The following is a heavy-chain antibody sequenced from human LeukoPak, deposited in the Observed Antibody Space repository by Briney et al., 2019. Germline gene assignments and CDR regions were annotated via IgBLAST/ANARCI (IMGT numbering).Heavy chain of an antibody. J-gene: IGHJ5*02. D-gene: IGHD6-13*01. CDR2: ISYDGSQH. CDR1: GFTFSTSA. CDR3: ARDPSSAPYSTYWAANYFDP. Sequence: GGSLRLSCAASGFTFSTSAKYWVRQTPGKGLEWVALISYDGSQHYLADSLKGRFTISRDNSKNTLYLQMTSLRLDDTAMYYCARDPSSAPYSTYWAANYFDPWGQGTLVTVSS. V-gene: IGHV3-30*04.